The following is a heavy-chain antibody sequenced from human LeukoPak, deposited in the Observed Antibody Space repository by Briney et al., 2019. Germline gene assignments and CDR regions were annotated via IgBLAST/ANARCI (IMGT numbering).Heavy chain of an antibody. D-gene: IGHD5-24*01. CDR3: ARLRRDGYKPVDY. Sequence: GESLKISCKGSGYSFTSYWIGWVRQMPGKGLEWMGIIYPGDSDTRYSPSFQGQVTISADKSISTAYLRWSSLKASDTAMYYCARLRRDGYKPVDYWGQGTLVTVSS. V-gene: IGHV5-51*01. CDR1: GYSFTSYW. J-gene: IGHJ4*02. CDR2: IYPGDSDT.